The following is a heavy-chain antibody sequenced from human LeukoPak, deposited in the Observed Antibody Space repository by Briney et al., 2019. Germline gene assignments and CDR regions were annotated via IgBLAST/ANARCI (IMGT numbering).Heavy chain of an antibody. V-gene: IGHV3-30*18. CDR2: ISYDGSNK. Sequence: GRSLRLSCAASGFTFSSYGMHWVRQAPGKGLEWVAVISYDGSNKYYADSVKGRFTISRDNSKNTLYLQMNSLRAEDTAVYYCAKDQTGYCSSTSCSGMDVWGQGTTVTVSS. D-gene: IGHD2-2*01. CDR3: AKDQTGYCSSTSCSGMDV. CDR1: GFTFSSYG. J-gene: IGHJ6*02.